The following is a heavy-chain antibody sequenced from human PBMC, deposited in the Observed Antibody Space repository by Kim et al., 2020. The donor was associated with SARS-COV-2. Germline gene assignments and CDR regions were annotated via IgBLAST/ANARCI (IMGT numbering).Heavy chain of an antibody. J-gene: IGHJ4*02. D-gene: IGHD3-10*01. CDR3: AKDGTYYYGSGPWRPIDY. CDR1: GFTFSSYA. Sequence: GGSLRLSCAASGFTFSSYAMSWVRQAPGKGLEWVSAISGSGGSTYYADSVKGRFTISRDNSKNTLYLQMNSLRAEDTAVYYCAKDGTYYYGSGPWRPIDYWGQGTLVTVSS. CDR2: ISGSGGST. V-gene: IGHV3-23*01.